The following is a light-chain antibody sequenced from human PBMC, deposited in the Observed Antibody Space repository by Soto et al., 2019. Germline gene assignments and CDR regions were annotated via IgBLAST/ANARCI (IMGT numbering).Light chain of an antibody. CDR1: QSVSSSY. CDR3: QQYDSSPRT. CDR2: GAS. J-gene: IGKJ1*01. V-gene: IGKV3-20*01. Sequence: EIVWTQSPGTLSLSPGERATLSCRASQSVSSSYLAWYQQQPGQAPRLLIYGASRRATGIPDRCSCSGSGTEFTLTISRLEPEDFAVYYCQQYDSSPRTFGQGTKVDI.